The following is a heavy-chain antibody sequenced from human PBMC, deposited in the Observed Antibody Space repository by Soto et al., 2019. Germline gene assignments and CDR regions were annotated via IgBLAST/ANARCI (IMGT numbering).Heavy chain of an antibody. CDR3: AKDSGSFYYYYGMDV. J-gene: IGHJ6*02. Sequence: PGGSLRLSCAASGFTFSDHHMDWVRQAPGKGLEWVAVISYDGSNKYYADSVKGRFTISRDNSKNTLYLQMNSLRAEDTAVYYCAKDSGSFYYYYGMDVWGQGTTVTVSS. D-gene: IGHD1-26*01. CDR1: GFTFSDHH. V-gene: IGHV3-30*18. CDR2: ISYDGSNK.